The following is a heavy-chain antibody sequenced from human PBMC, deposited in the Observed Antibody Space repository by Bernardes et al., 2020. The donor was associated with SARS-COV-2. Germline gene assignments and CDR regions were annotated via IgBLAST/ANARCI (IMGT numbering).Heavy chain of an antibody. J-gene: IGHJ6*02. CDR1: GGSISSYY. V-gene: IGHV4-59*01. Sequence: SEPLSLTCTVSGGSISSYYWSWIRKPPGKGLEWIGYIYYSGSTNYNPSLKSRVTISVDTSKNQFSLKLSSVTAADTAVYYCARERSITIFGVAGGGMDVWGQGTTVTVSS. CDR2: IYYSGST. D-gene: IGHD3-3*01. CDR3: ARERSITIFGVAGGGMDV.